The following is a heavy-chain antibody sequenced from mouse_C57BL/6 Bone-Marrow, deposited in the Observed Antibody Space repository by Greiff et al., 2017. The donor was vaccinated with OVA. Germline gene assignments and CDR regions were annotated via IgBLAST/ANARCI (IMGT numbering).Heavy chain of an antibody. D-gene: IGHD1-1*01. V-gene: IGHV1-64*01. J-gene: IGHJ4*01. CDR1: GYTFTSYW. Sequence: QVQLQQPGAELVKPGASVKLSCKASGYTFTSYWMHWVKQRPGQGLEWIGMIHPNSGSTNYNVKFKSKATLPVDKSSSTAYMQLSSLTSEDSAVYYCARSTTVVSRAMDYWGQGTSVTVSA. CDR3: ARSTTVVSRAMDY. CDR2: IHPNSGST.